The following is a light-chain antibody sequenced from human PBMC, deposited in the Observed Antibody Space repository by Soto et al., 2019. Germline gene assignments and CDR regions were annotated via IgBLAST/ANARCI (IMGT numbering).Light chain of an antibody. V-gene: IGLV1-36*01. CDR2: YND. CDR3: AAWDDSLSGVV. J-gene: IGLJ2*01. Sequence: QSALTQPPSVSEAPRQRVTISCSGSSSNIGNNAVNWYQQLPGKAPKLLIYYNDLLPSGVSDRFSGSKSGTSASLAISGLQSEDEADYYCAAWDDSLSGVVFGGGTKVTVL. CDR1: SSNIGNNA.